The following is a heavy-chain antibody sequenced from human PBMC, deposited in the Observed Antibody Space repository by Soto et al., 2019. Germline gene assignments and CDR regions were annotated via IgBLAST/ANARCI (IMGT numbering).Heavy chain of an antibody. CDR3: ARGGAWTPEGLGY. V-gene: IGHV3-30-3*01. J-gene: IGHJ4*02. CDR1: GFSFSNFA. CDR2: ISSDVVNY. Sequence: QVQLVESGGGVVQPGRSLRLSCAASGFSFSNFAMHWVRQAPGKGLEWMAVISSDVVNYYYAESVKGRFTISRDNSKNTLYLQMNSLRPEATAVYYGARGGAWTPEGLGYWGQGTLVTVSS. D-gene: IGHD2-15*01.